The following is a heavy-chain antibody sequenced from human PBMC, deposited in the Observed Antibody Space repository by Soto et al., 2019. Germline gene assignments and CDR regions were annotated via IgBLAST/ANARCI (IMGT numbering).Heavy chain of an antibody. Sequence: QVQLVQSGAEVKKPGASVKVSCKASGYTFTSYGISWVRQAPGQGLEWMGWISAYNGNTNYAQKLQGRITMTTDTSKSTAYMELRRLRSDDTAVCYCARDRGAYGMDAWGQVTTGTVSS. CDR1: GYTFTSYG. V-gene: IGHV1-18*01. J-gene: IGHJ6*02. CDR2: ISAYNGNT. CDR3: ARDRGAYGMDA.